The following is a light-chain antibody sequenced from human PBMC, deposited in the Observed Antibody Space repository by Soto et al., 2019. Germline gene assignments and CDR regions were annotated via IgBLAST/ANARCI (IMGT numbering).Light chain of an antibody. J-gene: IGKJ1*01. CDR3: QQYGNSPQT. CDR1: QSISSTY. Sequence: EIVLTQSPGTLSLSPGERATLSCRASQSISSTYLTWYHQKPGQAPRLLIYDASRRATGIPDRFSGSGSGTDFSLTISRLEPEDFAVYYCQQYGNSPQTFGQGTKVDI. V-gene: IGKV3-20*01. CDR2: DAS.